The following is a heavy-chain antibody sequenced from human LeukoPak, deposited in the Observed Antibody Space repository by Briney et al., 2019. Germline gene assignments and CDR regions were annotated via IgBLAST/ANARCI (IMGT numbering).Heavy chain of an antibody. CDR2: YYYGGST. CDR3: ASRYGSGSYGFDF. J-gene: IGHJ4*02. D-gene: IGHD3-10*01. V-gene: IGHV4-59*01. Sequence: PSETLSPTCTVSGASISNYYWTWIRQPPGKGLEWIGYYYYGGSTEYNPSLKSRVTISVDTFKNQFSLKLSSVTAADTAVYYCASRYGSGSYGFDFWGQGTLVTVSS. CDR1: GASISNYY.